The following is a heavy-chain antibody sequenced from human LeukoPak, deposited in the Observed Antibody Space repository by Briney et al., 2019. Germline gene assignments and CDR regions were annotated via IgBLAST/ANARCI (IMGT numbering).Heavy chain of an antibody. V-gene: IGHV3-48*02. CDR1: GFTFSSFS. CDR3: ARGIHFRNVWHVRE. D-gene: IGHD1-26*01. Sequence: GGSLRLSCAASGFTFSSFSMNWVRQAPGKGLEWVSYIRSGGTNTDYTGSVKGRFTISRDNSENTLHLEMNNLRHDDTAIYYCARGIHFRNVWHVREWGQGTLLTVSS. J-gene: IGHJ4*02. CDR2: IRSGGTNT.